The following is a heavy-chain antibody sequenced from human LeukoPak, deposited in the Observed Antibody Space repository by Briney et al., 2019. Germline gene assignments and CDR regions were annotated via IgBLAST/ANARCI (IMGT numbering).Heavy chain of an antibody. J-gene: IGHJ6*03. CDR3: ARSGAGSSLLGYYYYYMDV. CDR2: IYTSGST. D-gene: IGHD6-13*01. CDR1: GVSISSYY. V-gene: IGHV4-4*07. Sequence: SETLSLTCTVSGVSISSYYWSWLRQPAGKGLEWVGRIYTSGSTNYNPSLKSRVTMSVDTSKNQFSLKLSSVTAADTAVYYCARSGAGSSLLGYYYYYMDVWGKGTTVTVSS.